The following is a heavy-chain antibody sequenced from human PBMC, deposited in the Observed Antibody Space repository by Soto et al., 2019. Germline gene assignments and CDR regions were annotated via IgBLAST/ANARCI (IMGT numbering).Heavy chain of an antibody. CDR1: GGSIRSGDYY. CDR3: AREIMAADHFDY. Sequence: QIQLHESGPGLVKPSQTLSLTCTVSGGSIRSGDYYWSWIRQTPERGLEWCGYVHYSGNTFYNPSLKSRATISLDTSRNQFSLTLSSVTAADSAVYYCAREIMAADHFDYWGQGALVTVSS. D-gene: IGHD6-13*01. CDR2: VHYSGNT. J-gene: IGHJ4*02. V-gene: IGHV4-30-4*01.